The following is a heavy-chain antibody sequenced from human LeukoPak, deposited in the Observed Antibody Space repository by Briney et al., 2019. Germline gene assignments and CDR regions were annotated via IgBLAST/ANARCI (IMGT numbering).Heavy chain of an antibody. J-gene: IGHJ4*02. CDR3: ARGNGGYDYSGIDY. D-gene: IGHD5-12*01. Sequence: SLKISCAASGFTFDDYAMHWVRQAPGKGLEWVSGISWNSGSIGYADSVKGRFTISRDNAKNSLYLQMNSLRAEDTALYYCARGNGGYDYSGIDYWGQGTLVTVSS. CDR1: GFTFDDYA. V-gene: IGHV3-9*01. CDR2: ISWNSGSI.